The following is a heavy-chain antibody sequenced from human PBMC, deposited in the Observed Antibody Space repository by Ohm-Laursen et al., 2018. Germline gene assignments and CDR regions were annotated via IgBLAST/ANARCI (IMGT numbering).Heavy chain of an antibody. D-gene: IGHD2-2*01. V-gene: IGHV4-34*01. Sequence: GTLSLTCAVYGGSFSAYYWSWIRQPPGKGLEWIGEINHSGSTNYNPSLKSRVTISVDTSKNQFSLKLNSVTAADTAIYYCARGNCSSTNCYKEGFDPWGQGTLVTVSS. CDR1: GGSFSAYY. CDR2: INHSGST. CDR3: ARGNCSSTNCYKEGFDP. J-gene: IGHJ5*02.